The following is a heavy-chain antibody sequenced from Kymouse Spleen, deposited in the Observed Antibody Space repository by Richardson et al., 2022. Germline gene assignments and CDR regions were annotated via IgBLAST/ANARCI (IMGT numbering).Heavy chain of an antibody. Sequence: QLQLQESGPGLVKPSETLSLTCTVSGGSISSSSYYWGWIRQPPGKGLEWIGSIYYSGSTYYNPSLKSRVTISVDTSKNQFSLKLSSVTAADTAVYYCARDSSSSEFDYWGQGTLVTVSS. CDR3: ARDSSSSEFDY. CDR2: IYYSGST. D-gene: IGHD6-6*01. V-gene: IGHV4-39*01. J-gene: IGHJ4*02. CDR1: GGSISSSSYY.